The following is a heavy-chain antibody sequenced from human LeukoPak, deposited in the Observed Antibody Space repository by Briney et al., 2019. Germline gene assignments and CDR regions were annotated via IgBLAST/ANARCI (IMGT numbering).Heavy chain of an antibody. CDR3: ARGDYDILTGYYLDY. V-gene: IGHV4-34*01. D-gene: IGHD3-9*01. J-gene: IGHJ4*02. CDR2: INHSGST. CDR1: GGSFSGYY. Sequence: SETLSLTCAVYGGSFSGYYWSWIRQPPGKGLEWIGEINHSGSTNYNPSLKSRVTISVDKSKNQFSLKLSSVTAADTAVYYCARGDYDILTGYYLDYWGQGTLVTVSS.